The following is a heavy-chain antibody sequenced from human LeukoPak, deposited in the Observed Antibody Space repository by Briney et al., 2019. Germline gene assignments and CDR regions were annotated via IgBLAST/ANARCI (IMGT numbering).Heavy chain of an antibody. CDR2: INHSGST. V-gene: IGHV4-34*01. CDR3: ASLELGIADY. D-gene: IGHD7-27*01. CDR1: GGSFSGYY. Sequence: ASETLSLTCAVYGGSFSGYYWSWIRQPPGKGLEWIGEINHSGSTNYNPSLKSRGTISVDTSKNQFSLKLSSVTAADTAVYYCASLELGIADYWGQGTLVTVSS. J-gene: IGHJ4*02.